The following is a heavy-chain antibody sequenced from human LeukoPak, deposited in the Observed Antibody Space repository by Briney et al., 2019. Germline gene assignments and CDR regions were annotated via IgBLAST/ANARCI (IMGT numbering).Heavy chain of an antibody. CDR3: TRSPPPGATAYGVVDL. Sequence: PSVTLSLTCTVSGGSISSGGYYWSWIRQPPGKGLEWIGEINHSGSTNYNPSLKSRVTISIDTSKNQFSLKLRSVTAADTAVYYCTRSPPPGATAYGVVDLWGQGTLVTVSS. CDR2: INHSGST. J-gene: IGHJ4*02. V-gene: IGHV4-39*07. CDR1: GGSISSGGYY. D-gene: IGHD3-16*01.